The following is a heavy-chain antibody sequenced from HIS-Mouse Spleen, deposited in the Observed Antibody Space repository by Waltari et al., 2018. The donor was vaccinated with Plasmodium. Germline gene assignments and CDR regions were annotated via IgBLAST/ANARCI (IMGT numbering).Heavy chain of an antibody. CDR2: INHNGKT. CDR3: ARGVVVPAAIPKHWYFDL. J-gene: IGHJ2*01. V-gene: IGHV4-34*01. Sequence: QVQLQQWGAGLLKPSETMSLTCAVYGGSFSGYYWSWIRQPPGRGLEWIGEINHNGKTNYNPSLKSRVTKSVNPSKNQFSLKLSSVTAADTAVYYCARGVVVPAAIPKHWYFDLWGRGTLVTVSS. D-gene: IGHD2-2*02. CDR1: GGSFSGYY.